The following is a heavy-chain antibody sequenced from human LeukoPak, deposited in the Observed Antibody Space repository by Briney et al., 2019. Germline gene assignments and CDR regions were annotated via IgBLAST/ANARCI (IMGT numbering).Heavy chain of an antibody. Sequence: GGSLRLSCAASGFTVSSNYMSWVRQAPGKGLEWVSVIYSGGSTYYADSVKGRFTISRDNSKNTLYLQTNSLRAEDTAVYYCARGVAAAGPYNWFDPWGQGTLVTVSS. CDR1: GFTVSSNY. CDR2: IYSGGST. CDR3: ARGVAAAGPYNWFDP. J-gene: IGHJ5*02. D-gene: IGHD6-13*01. V-gene: IGHV3-66*01.